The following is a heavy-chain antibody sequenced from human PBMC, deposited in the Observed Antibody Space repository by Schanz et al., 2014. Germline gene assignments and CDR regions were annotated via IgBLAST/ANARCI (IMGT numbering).Heavy chain of an antibody. V-gene: IGHV3-7*01. Sequence: EVQLVESGGGLVQPGGSLRLSCAASGFTFSSNYMSWVRQAPGKGLEWVANIKQDESERSYVDSVKGRFTISRDNAKKLLYLQINSLRAEDTAVYYCARDNDDFWSGYYGYWGQGTLVTVSS. CDR3: ARDNDDFWSGYYGY. CDR2: IKQDESER. D-gene: IGHD3-3*01. CDR1: GFTFSSNY. J-gene: IGHJ4*02.